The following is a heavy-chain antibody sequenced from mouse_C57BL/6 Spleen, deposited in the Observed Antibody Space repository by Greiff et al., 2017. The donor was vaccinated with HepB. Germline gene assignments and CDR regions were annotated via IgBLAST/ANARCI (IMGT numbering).Heavy chain of an antibody. CDR1: GFTFTDYY. Sequence: EVHLVESGGGLVQPGGSLSLSCAASGFTFTDYYMSWVRQPPGKALEWLGFIRNKANGYTTEYSASVKGRFTISRDNSQSILYLQMNALRAEDSATYYCARYGDYGSLYWYFDVWGTGTTVTVSS. CDR3: ARYGDYGSLYWYFDV. D-gene: IGHD1-1*01. J-gene: IGHJ1*03. CDR2: IRNKANGYTT. V-gene: IGHV7-3*01.